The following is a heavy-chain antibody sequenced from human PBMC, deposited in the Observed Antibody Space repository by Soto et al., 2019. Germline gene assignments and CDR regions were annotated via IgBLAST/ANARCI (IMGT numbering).Heavy chain of an antibody. J-gene: IGHJ4*02. D-gene: IGHD3-3*01. CDR1: GGTFSSYA. CDR2: IIPIFGTA. Sequence: QVQLVQSGAEVKKPGSSVKVSCKASGGTFSSYAISWVRQAPGQGLERMGGIIPIFGTANYAQKFQGRVTITADESTSTAYMELSSLRSEDTGVYYCARGKSGYDFWSGYHYFDYWGQGTLVTVSS. V-gene: IGHV1-69*01. CDR3: ARGKSGYDFWSGYHYFDY.